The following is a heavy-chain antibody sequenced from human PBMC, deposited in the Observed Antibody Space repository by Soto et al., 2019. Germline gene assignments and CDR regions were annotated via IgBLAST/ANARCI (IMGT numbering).Heavy chain of an antibody. D-gene: IGHD3-22*01. J-gene: IGHJ4*02. CDR2: IYSGGST. CDR1: GFTVSSNY. Sequence: GGSLRLSCAASGFTVSSNYMSWVRQAPGKGLEWVSVIYSGGSTYYAVSVKGRFTISRDNSKNTLYLQMNSLRAEDTAVYYCARGGSYSSGYYYWGQGTLVTVSS. V-gene: IGHV3-53*01. CDR3: ARGGSYSSGYYY.